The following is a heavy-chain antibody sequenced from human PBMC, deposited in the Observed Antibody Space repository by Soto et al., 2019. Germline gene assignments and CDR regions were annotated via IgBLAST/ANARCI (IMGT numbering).Heavy chain of an antibody. J-gene: IGHJ5*01. CDR1: GFRFRTRA. CDR2: IRPGGDST. D-gene: IGHD1-26*01. Sequence: GGSLRLSCAASGFRFRTRAMSWIRQAPGKGLEWVASIRPGGDSTYYADSVKGRFAVSRDNSNVTLYLQMDSLRVEDTAIYYCTTHEEGAPWAGGFDSWGQGTLVTVSS. CDR3: TTHEEGAPWAGGFDS. V-gene: IGHV3-23*01.